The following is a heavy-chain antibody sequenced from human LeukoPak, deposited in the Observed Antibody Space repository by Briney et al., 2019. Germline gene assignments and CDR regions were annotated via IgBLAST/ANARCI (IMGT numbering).Heavy chain of an antibody. V-gene: IGHV1-18*01. J-gene: IGHJ4*02. CDR1: GGIFSSYA. D-gene: IGHD3-22*01. CDR3: ARAHYYDSSGYALY. CDR2: ISAYNGNT. Sequence: ASVKVSCKASGGIFSSYAISWVRQAPGQGLEWMGWISAYNGNTNYAQKLQGRVTMTTDTSTSTAYMELRSLRSDDTAVYYCARAHYYDSSGYALYWGQGTLVTVSS.